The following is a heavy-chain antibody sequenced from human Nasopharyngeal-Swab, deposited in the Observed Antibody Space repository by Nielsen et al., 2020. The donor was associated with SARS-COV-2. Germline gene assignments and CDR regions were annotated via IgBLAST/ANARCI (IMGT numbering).Heavy chain of an antibody. CDR1: GFTFRSYA. D-gene: IGHD5-12*01. CDR3: AKDRDSGDDSDDYHHYYGMDV. J-gene: IGHJ6*02. V-gene: IGHV3-23*01. CDR2: ISASDYTT. Sequence: ETLSLTCAASGFTFRSYAISWVRQAPGKGLEWVSVISASDYTTYYADSVKGRFTISRDNSKNTVNLQMNSLRAEDTAIYYCAKDRDSGDDSDDYHHYYGMDVWGQGTTVTVFS.